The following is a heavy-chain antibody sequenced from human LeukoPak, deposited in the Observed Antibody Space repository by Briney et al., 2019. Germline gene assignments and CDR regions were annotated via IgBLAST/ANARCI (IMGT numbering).Heavy chain of an antibody. Sequence: GGSLRLSCAASGFTFSSYWMHWVRQAPGKGLVWVARINSGGSETTYADSVKGRFTLSRDNAKNTLYLQMNSLRDEDTAVYYCAREPRSFGELIFDYWGQGTLVTVSS. CDR1: GFTFSSYW. CDR3: AREPRSFGELIFDY. CDR2: INSGGSET. V-gene: IGHV3-74*01. D-gene: IGHD3-10*01. J-gene: IGHJ4*02.